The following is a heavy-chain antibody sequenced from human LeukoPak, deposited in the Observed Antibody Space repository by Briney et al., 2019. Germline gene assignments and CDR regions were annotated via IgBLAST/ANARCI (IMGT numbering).Heavy chain of an antibody. CDR1: GGSISSGGYY. CDR2: IYYSGSI. Sequence: PSETLSLTCTVSGGSISSGGYYWGWIRQHPGKGLEWIGYIYYSGSIYYNPSLKSRGTISADTSKNQFSLRLSSVTAADTAVYYCARDRPVTGANWFDPWGLGALVTVSS. V-gene: IGHV4-31*03. J-gene: IGHJ5*02. CDR3: ARDRPVTGANWFDP. D-gene: IGHD4-11*01.